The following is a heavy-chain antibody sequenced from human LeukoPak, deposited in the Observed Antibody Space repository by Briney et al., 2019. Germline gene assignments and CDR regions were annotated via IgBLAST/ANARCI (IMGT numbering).Heavy chain of an antibody. V-gene: IGHV1-46*04. CDR1: GYTFSSYY. CDR2: INPSDRRT. J-gene: IGHJ5*02. D-gene: IGHD5-18*01. Sequence: ASVKVSCKASGYTFSSYYMHWVRQAPGQGLEWMGIINPSDRRTNYAQKMQGRVTMTRDMSTSTVYMELSRLRSEDTAVYYCARGLGYSYHYWFDPWGQGALVTVSS. CDR3: ARGLGYSYHYWFDP.